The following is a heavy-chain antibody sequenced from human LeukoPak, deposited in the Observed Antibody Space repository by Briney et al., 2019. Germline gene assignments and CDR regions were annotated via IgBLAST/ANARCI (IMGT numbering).Heavy chain of an antibody. CDR2: IYYSGST. J-gene: IGHJ4*02. Sequence: SETLSLTCTVSGGSISSYYWSWIRQPPGKGLVWIGYIYYSGSTNYNPSLKSRTTISVNTTKNQFSMKLRSVDAADKDVYYCVSFYGGTPPGDYYFDYWGQGTLVTVSS. D-gene: IGHD4-23*01. CDR1: GGSISSYY. V-gene: IGHV4-59*08. CDR3: VSFYGGTPPGDYYFDY.